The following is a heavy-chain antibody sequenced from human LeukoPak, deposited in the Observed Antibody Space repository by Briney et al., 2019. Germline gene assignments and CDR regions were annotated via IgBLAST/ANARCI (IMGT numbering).Heavy chain of an antibody. CDR3: ARVRADSGYSYGHDY. D-gene: IGHD5-18*01. V-gene: IGHV4-61*09. J-gene: IGHJ4*02. Sequence: PSETLSLTCTVSGGSISSRSYYWSWIRRPAGKGLEWIGHIYTSGSTNYNPSLKSRVTMSVDTSKNQFSLKLSSVTAADTAVYYCARVRADSGYSYGHDYWGQGTLVTVSS. CDR1: GGSISSRSYY. CDR2: IYTSGST.